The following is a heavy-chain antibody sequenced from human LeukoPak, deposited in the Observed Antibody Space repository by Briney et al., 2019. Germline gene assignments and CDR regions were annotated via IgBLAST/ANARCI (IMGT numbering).Heavy chain of an antibody. CDR3: ARAVAGTRRSNWFDP. V-gene: IGHV7-4-1*02. CDR2: INTNTGNP. CDR1: GATFTTYA. Sequence: ASVKVSCKASGATFTTYAIIWVRQAPGQGLEWMGWINTNTGNPTYAQGFTGRFVFSLDTSVSTAYLQISSLKAEDTAVYYCARAVAGTRRSNWFDPWGQGTLVTVSS. D-gene: IGHD6-19*01. J-gene: IGHJ5*02.